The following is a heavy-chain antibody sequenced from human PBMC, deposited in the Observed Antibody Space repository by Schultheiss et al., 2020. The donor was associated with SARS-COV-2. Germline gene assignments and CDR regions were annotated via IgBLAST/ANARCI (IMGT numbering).Heavy chain of an antibody. J-gene: IGHJ3*02. CDR3: VRHRTSGWTQGDAFEI. CDR1: GYSFTRYW. CDR2: IYPDDSDT. D-gene: IGHD6-19*01. Sequence: GGSLRLSCKGSGYSFTRYWIGWVRQMPGKGLEWMGIIYPDDSDTRYSPSFQGQITISADKSIMTTYLEWSSLKASDTAIYYCVRHRTSGWTQGDAFEIWGQGTMVTVSS. V-gene: IGHV5-51*01.